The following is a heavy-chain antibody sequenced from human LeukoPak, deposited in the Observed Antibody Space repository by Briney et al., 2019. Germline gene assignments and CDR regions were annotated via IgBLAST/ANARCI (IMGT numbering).Heavy chain of an antibody. CDR2: ISYDGSNK. J-gene: IGHJ3*02. V-gene: IGHV3-30-3*01. D-gene: IGHD3-10*01. CDR3: ARNLWRSYYGSGSYPGFGAFDI. CDR1: GFTFSSYA. Sequence: PGGSLRLSCAASGFTFSSYAMHWVRQAPGKGLEWVAVISYDGSNKYYADSVKGRFTISRDNSKNTLYLQMNSLRAEDTAVYYCARNLWRSYYGSGSYPGFGAFDIWGQGTMVTVSS.